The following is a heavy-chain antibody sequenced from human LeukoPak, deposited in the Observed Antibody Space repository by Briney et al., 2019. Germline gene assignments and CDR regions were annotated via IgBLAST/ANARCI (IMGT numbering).Heavy chain of an antibody. CDR3: ASPVGATTVRAFDI. V-gene: IGHV3-72*01. J-gene: IGHJ3*02. CDR2: TRNEANIYTT. D-gene: IGHD1-26*01. Sequence: PGGSLRLSCAVSGLTFSSSWMDWVRQAPGKGLEWVGRTRNEANIYTTKYAASVKGRFTISRDDSKNSLYLQMNSLKTEDTAVYYCASPVGATTVRAFDIWGQGTMVTVSS. CDR1: GLTFSSSW.